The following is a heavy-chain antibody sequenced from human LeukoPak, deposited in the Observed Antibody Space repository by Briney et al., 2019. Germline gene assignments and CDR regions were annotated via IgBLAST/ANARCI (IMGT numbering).Heavy chain of an antibody. CDR3: ARGVLWPANWFDP. D-gene: IGHD2-2*01. J-gene: IGHJ5*02. Sequence: SGTLSLTCAVSGGSFRSSSYYWGWIRQPPGKGLEWIGSIYYTGSTYYNPSLKTRVTISIDTSKNEFCLKLTSVTAADTAVYYCARGVLWPANWFDPWGQGTLVSVFS. V-gene: IGHV4-39*07. CDR2: IYYTGST. CDR1: GGSFRSSSYY.